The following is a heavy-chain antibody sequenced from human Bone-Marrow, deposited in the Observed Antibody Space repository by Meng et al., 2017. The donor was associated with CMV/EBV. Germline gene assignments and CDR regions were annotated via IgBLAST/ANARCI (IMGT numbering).Heavy chain of an antibody. CDR1: GFTFSDYS. Sequence: SLRLSCAASGFTFSDYSMSWIRQAPGKGLEWLSYLSSSGSTMYYADSVKGRSTISRDNAMNSLSLQMNSLRAEDTAIYYCARFSSSSRRYFDYWGQGKLVTFAS. D-gene: IGHD6-6*01. V-gene: IGHV3-11*01. J-gene: IGHJ4*02. CDR3: ARFSSSSRRYFDY. CDR2: LSSSGSTM.